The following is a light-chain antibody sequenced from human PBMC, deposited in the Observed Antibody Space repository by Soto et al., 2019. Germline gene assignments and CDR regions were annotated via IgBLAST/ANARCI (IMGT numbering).Light chain of an antibody. CDR3: RHYNSYSEA. V-gene: IGKV1-5*03. Sequence: DIQISHSLSTLSGCIGDRVTITCRASQTISSLLAWYQQKPGKAPKLLIYKASTLKSGVPSRFSGSGSGTEFTLTISSLQPDDFATYYCRHYNSYSEAFGQGTKVDI. CDR2: KAS. J-gene: IGKJ1*01. CDR1: QTISSL.